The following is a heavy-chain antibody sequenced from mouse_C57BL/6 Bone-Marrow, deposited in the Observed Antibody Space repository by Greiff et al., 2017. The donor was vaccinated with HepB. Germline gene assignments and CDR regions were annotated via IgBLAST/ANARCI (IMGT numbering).Heavy chain of an antibody. J-gene: IGHJ3*01. D-gene: IGHD1-1*01. CDR1: GYTFTSYW. Sequence: VQLQQPGAELVKPGASVKLSCKASGYTFTSYWMHWVKQRPGQGLEWIGMIHPNSGSTNYNEKFKSKATLTVDKSSSTAYMQLSSLTSEDSAVYYCARWGTTGGFAYWSQGTRVTVSA. CDR3: ARWGTTGGFAY. CDR2: IHPNSGST. V-gene: IGHV1-64*01.